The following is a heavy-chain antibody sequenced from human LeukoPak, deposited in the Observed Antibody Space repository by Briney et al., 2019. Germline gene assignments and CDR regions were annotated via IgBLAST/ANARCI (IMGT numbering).Heavy chain of an antibody. CDR2: IYYSGST. D-gene: IGHD6-13*01. J-gene: IGHJ4*02. V-gene: IGHV4-59*01. CDR1: GGSISSYY. Sequence: SETLSLTCTVSGGSISSYYRSWIRQPPGKGLEWIGYIYYSGSTNYNPSLKSRVTISVDTSKNQFSLKLSSVTAADTAVYYCARGESGSWYDYWGQGTLVTVSS. CDR3: ARGESGSWYDY.